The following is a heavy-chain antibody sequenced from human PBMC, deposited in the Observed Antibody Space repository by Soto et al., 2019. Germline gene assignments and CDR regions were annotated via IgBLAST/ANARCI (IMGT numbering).Heavy chain of an antibody. J-gene: IGHJ6*02. CDR2: IYDSGST. CDR1: GESISRGGYS. V-gene: IGHV4-30-2*01. Sequence: ALSLACAVSGESISRGGYSWTWIRQPPGKALEWIGNIYDSGSTSYNPSLKSRVTISVDTSKNQFSLRLTSVTAADTAVYFCARGSSSYYDYGMDVWGQGTTVPVSS. CDR3: ARGSSSYYDYGMDV. D-gene: IGHD6-6*01.